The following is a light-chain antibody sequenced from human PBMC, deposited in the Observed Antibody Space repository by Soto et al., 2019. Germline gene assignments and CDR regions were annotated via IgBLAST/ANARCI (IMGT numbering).Light chain of an antibody. CDR1: QSVRSSY. CDR3: QQYGDMWT. V-gene: IGKV3-20*01. Sequence: EIVLTQSPGTLSLSPGERATLNCRASQSVRSSYLAWHQQQPGQAPRLLIHGASRRATGIPDRFSGSGSGTDFTLTINRLEPEDFAVYFCQQYGDMWTFGQGTKVDI. J-gene: IGKJ1*01. CDR2: GAS.